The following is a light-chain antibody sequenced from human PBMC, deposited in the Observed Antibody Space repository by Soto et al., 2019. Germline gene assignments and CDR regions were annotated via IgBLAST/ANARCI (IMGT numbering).Light chain of an antibody. V-gene: IGKV3D-15*01. J-gene: IGKJ1*01. CDR3: QQYNDWPPWT. CDR2: DAS. Sequence: EFVLTQSPGTLSLSPGERATLSCRAIQTVRNNYLAWYQQKPGQAPRLLIFDASTRATGIPARFSGSGSGTDFSLTITSLQSEDFAVYYCQQYNDWPPWTFGQGTKVDIK. CDR1: QTVRNN.